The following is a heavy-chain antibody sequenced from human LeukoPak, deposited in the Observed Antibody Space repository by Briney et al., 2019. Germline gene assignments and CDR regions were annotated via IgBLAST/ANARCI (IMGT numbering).Heavy chain of an antibody. V-gene: IGHV4-34*01. J-gene: IGHJ6*03. CDR2: INHIGST. CDR3: ARGPNYQYLYYSYYFSNV. D-gene: IGHD4/OR15-4a*01. Sequence: SETLSLTCAVYGVSFSGYYWTWVRQPPGKVLEWIGEINHIGSTNYNPSLKTRSTISLDTSKNQFSVSLTAVTAADTAVYFCARGPNYQYLYYSYYFSNVWVKGTPVTVSS. CDR1: GVSFSGYY.